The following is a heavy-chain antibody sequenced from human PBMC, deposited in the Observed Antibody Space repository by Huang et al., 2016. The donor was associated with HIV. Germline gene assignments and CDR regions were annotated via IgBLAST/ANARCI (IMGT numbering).Heavy chain of an antibody. Sequence: QVQLVQSGSELKKPGASVKVSCKAAGYTFTSYAMNWVRQAPGQGLEWLGWINTNTGNPTYAQGFRGRFVFSWDTSVSTAYLHISSLEADDTAVYYCARDRGRQPLYAIYYHYYYYMDVWGKGTTVTVSS. D-gene: IGHD2-8*01. CDR2: INTNTGNP. CDR1: GYTFTSYA. CDR3: ARDRGRQPLYAIYYHYYYYMDV. J-gene: IGHJ6*03. V-gene: IGHV7-4-1*02.